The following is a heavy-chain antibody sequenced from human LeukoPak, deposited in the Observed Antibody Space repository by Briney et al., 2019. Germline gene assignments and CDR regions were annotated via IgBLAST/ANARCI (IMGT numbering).Heavy chain of an antibody. CDR3: AKEDPPYDSSGYWDS. D-gene: IGHD3-22*01. CDR2: VSYDGSYK. CDR1: GFTFSNFA. Sequence: GGSLRLSCAATGFTFSNFAMHWVRQAPGKGLEWVAVVSYDGSYKYYADSVKGRFTISRDNSKNTLYMQMNSLRAEDTAVYYCAKEDPPYDSSGYWDSWGQGTLVTVSS. V-gene: IGHV3-30*04. J-gene: IGHJ4*02.